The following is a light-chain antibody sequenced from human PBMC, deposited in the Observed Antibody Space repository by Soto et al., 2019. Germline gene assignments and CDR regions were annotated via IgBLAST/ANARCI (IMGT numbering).Light chain of an antibody. J-gene: IGLJ3*02. CDR2: GNS. CDR3: QSSDSSLSGSV. V-gene: IGLV1-40*01. CDR1: SCNIGGGYD. Sequence: QSVLTQPPSVSGAPGQRVTISCTGSSCNIGGGYDVHWYQQRPGTAPKLLIYGNSNRPSGVPDRFSGSKSGTSASLAITGLQAEDEADYYCQSSDSSLSGSVFGGGTKLTVL.